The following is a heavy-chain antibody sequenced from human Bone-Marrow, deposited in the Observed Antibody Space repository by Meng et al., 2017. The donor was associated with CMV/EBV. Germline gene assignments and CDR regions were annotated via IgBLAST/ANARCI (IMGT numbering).Heavy chain of an antibody. D-gene: IGHD3-3*01. J-gene: IGHJ6*01. V-gene: IGHV1-69*02. CDR3: ASQPTYYDFWSGYIGPNYYYYGMDV. Sequence: SVKVSCKASGGTFSSYTISWVRQAPGQGLEWMGRIIPILGIANYAQKFQGRVTITADKSTSTAYMELSSLRSEDTAVYYCASQPTYYDFWSGYIGPNYYYYGMDVWGQGTTVTGSS. CDR2: IIPILGIA. CDR1: GGTFSSYT.